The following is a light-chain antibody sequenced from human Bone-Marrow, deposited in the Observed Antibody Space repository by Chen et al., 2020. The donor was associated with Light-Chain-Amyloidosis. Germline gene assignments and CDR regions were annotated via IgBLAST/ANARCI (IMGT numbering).Light chain of an antibody. CDR3: KGWDRSSDGRG. CDR1: NIGSTS. Sequence: SYVLTQPSSVSVAPGHTATIACGGNNIGSTSVHWYQQTPGQAPRLVVYDDSDRPSGIPEQLDGYNSGNTATLTISRVEAGDEADYYCKGWDRSSDGRGFGGGTKLT. V-gene: IGLV3-21*02. CDR2: DDS. J-gene: IGLJ3*02.